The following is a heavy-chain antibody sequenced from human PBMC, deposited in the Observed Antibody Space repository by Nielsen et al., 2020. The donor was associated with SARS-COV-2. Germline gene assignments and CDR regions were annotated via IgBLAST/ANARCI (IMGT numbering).Heavy chain of an antibody. CDR2: ISGSGGTP. CDR1: GFTFGSYA. J-gene: IGHJ6*02. D-gene: IGHD5-18*01. V-gene: IGHV3-23*01. Sequence: GESLKISCAASGFTFGSYAINWVRQRPGKGLEWVSAISGSGGTPYYADSVKGRFTISRDNSKNTLNQQMNSLRAEDTAVYYCARSIQLWLYGMDVWGQGTTVTVSS. CDR3: ARSIQLWLYGMDV.